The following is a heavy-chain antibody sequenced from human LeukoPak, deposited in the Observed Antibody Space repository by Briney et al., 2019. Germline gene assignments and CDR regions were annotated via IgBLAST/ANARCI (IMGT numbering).Heavy chain of an antibody. CDR2: VNHSGYT. V-gene: IGHV4-34*01. Sequence: PSETLSLTCAVSGTPFSSYYWIWIRQPPGKGLEWIGEVNHSGYTNDNPSLKSRVTISVDTSKNQFSLRLRSVTAADTAVYFCARMTSGHDFWGQGTLVTVSS. J-gene: IGHJ4*02. CDR3: ARMTSGHDF. D-gene: IGHD1-26*01. CDR1: GTPFSSYY.